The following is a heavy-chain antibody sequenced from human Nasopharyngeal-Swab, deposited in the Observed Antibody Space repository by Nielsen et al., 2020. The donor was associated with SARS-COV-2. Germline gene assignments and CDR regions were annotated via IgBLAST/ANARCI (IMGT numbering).Heavy chain of an antibody. CDR1: GFTFSSYS. D-gene: IGHD2-2*01. Sequence: GESLKISCAASGFTFSSYSMNWVRQAPGKGLEWVSYISSSSSTIYYADSVKGRFTISRDNAKNSLYLQMNSLRAEDTAVYYCATKVVPAAEYYYYYYMDVWDKGTTVTVSS. V-gene: IGHV3-48*01. J-gene: IGHJ6*03. CDR3: ATKVVPAAEYYYYYYMDV. CDR2: ISSSSSTI.